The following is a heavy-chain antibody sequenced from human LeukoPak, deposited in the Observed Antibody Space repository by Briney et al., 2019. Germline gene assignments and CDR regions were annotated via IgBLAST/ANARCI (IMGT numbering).Heavy chain of an antibody. J-gene: IGHJ4*02. CDR2: IYTSGST. D-gene: IGHD6-13*01. CDR1: GASISRGFSY. Sequence: SETLSLTCTVSGASISRGFSYWTWIRQPAGKGLEWIGRIYTSGSTYYNPSLKSRVTISLDTSKNRFSLKLSSVTAADTAVYYCARNDMEYSSSWWPSDYWGQGTLVTVSS. CDR3: ARNDMEYSSSWWPSDY. V-gene: IGHV4-61*02.